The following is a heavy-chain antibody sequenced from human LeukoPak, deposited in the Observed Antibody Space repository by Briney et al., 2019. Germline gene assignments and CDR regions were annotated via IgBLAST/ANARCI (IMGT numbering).Heavy chain of an antibody. CDR3: VTTWGAHYWYFDL. CDR1: GFTFSSYW. Sequence: GGSLRLSCAASGFTFSSYWMHWVRQAPGKGLVWVSRINSDGSSTSYADSVKGRFTISRDNAKNTLYLQVNSLRAEDTAVYYCVTTWGAHYWYFDLWGRGALVTVSS. V-gene: IGHV3-74*01. J-gene: IGHJ2*01. CDR2: INSDGSST. D-gene: IGHD1-26*01.